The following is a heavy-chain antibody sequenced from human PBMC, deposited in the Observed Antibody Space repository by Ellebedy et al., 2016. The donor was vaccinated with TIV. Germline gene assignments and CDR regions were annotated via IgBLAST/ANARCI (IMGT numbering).Heavy chain of an antibody. CDR2: ARSKVARYST. CDR3: VRVGRWLHYFDY. Sequence: GESLKIYCLTSGFNLNDHYIDWVRQAQGKGLEWVGRARSKVARYSTEHAASVKGRFTISRDDSKNSIYLQMNSLKTDDTAVYYCVRVGRWLHYFDYWGQGILVTVSS. D-gene: IGHD5-24*01. J-gene: IGHJ4*02. V-gene: IGHV3-72*01. CDR1: GFNLNDHY.